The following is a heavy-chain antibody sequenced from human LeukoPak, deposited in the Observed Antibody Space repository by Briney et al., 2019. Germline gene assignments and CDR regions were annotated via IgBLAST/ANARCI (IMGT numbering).Heavy chain of an antibody. D-gene: IGHD1-26*01. CDR3: ARGFLLWEPYFDY. Sequence: GGSLRLSCAASGFTFSSYGMPWVRQAPGKGLEWAAVIWYDGSNKYYADSVKGRFTISRDNSKNTLYLQMNSLRAEDTAVYYCARGFLLWEPYFDYWGQGTLVTVSS. CDR1: GFTFSSYG. J-gene: IGHJ4*02. V-gene: IGHV3-33*01. CDR2: IWYDGSNK.